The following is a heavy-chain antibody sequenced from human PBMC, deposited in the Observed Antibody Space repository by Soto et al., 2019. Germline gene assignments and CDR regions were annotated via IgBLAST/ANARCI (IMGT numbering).Heavy chain of an antibody. Sequence: DVQLVESGGGLVKPGGSLRLSCTASGFTFSSYSMNWVRQAPGKGLEWVSSIASGRGDIYYADSVKGRFVGSRDNAKNSLFLQMNNLTAEDTAVYYCALLTSGWHGDIDYWAQGTLLTLSS. CDR1: GFTFSSYS. J-gene: IGHJ4*02. CDR3: ALLTSGWHGDIDY. V-gene: IGHV3-21*01. D-gene: IGHD6-19*01. CDR2: IASGRGDI.